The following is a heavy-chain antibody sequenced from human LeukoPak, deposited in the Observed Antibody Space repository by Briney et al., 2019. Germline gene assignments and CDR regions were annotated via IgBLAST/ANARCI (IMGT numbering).Heavy chain of an antibody. V-gene: IGHV4-61*08. CDR3: AREKICSGGSCYSFGWFEP. D-gene: IGHD2-15*01. CDR2: IYYSGST. CDR1: GGSISSGDYY. J-gene: IGHJ5*02. Sequence: SETLSLTCTVSGGSISSGDYYWSWIRQPPGKGLEWIGYIYYSGSTNYNPSLKSRVTISVDTSKNQFSLKLSSVTAADTAVYYCAREKICSGGSCYSFGWFEPWGQGTLVTVSS.